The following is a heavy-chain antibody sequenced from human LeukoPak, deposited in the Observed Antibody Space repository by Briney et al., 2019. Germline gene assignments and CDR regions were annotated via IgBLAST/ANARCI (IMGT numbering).Heavy chain of an antibody. J-gene: IGHJ1*01. CDR1: GFTFSSYG. Sequence: GGSLRFSCAASGFTFSSYGMHWVRQAPGKGLEWVAVIWYDGSNKYYADSVKGRFTISRDNSKNTLYLQMNSLRAEDTAVYYCARAPYYYDSSGYLEHWGQGTLVTVSS. CDR3: ARAPYYYDSSGYLEH. CDR2: IWYDGSNK. D-gene: IGHD3-22*01. V-gene: IGHV3-33*01.